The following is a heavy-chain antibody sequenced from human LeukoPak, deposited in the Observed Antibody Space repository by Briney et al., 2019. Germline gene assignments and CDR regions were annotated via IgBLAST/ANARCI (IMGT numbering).Heavy chain of an antibody. CDR3: ARDSRIVGATRGISDY. V-gene: IGHV1-46*01. Sequence: ASVKVSCKASGYTFTSYYMHWVRLAPGQGLEWMGIINPSGGSTSYAQKFQGRVTMTRDTSTSTVYMELSSLRSEDTAVYYCARDSRIVGATRGISDYWGQGTLVTVSS. D-gene: IGHD1-26*01. CDR1: GYTFTSYY. CDR2: INPSGGST. J-gene: IGHJ4*02.